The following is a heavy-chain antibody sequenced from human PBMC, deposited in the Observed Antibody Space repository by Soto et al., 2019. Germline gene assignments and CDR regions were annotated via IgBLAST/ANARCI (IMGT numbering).Heavy chain of an antibody. V-gene: IGHV4-59*01. Sequence: SETLSLTCTVSGGSISSYYWSWIRQPPGKGLEWIGYIYYSGSTNYNPSLKSRVTISVDTSKNQFSLKLSSVTAADTAVYYCARVVRSSRYGLYNWFDPWGQGTLVTVSS. CDR1: GGSISSYY. CDR2: IYYSGST. CDR3: ARVVRSSRYGLYNWFDP. J-gene: IGHJ5*02. D-gene: IGHD6-13*01.